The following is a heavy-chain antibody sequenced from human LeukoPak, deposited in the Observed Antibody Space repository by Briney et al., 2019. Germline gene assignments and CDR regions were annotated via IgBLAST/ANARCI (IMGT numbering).Heavy chain of an antibody. Sequence: PGGSLRLSCAASGFTFSDYYMSWIRQAPGKGLEWVLYIGSSSTNTNYADSVKGRFTISRDNAKNSLYLQMNSLRAEDTAVYYCARQPTGYSSGWTIDYWGQGTLVTVSS. CDR2: IGSSSTNT. D-gene: IGHD6-19*01. CDR1: GFTFSDYY. V-gene: IGHV3-11*03. CDR3: ARQPTGYSSGWTIDY. J-gene: IGHJ4*02.